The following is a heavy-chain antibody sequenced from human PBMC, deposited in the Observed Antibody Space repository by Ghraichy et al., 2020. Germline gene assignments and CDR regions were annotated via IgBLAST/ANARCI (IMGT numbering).Heavy chain of an antibody. V-gene: IGHV3-48*02. Sequence: GGSLRLSCAASGFTFSSYSMNWVRQAPGKGLEWVSYISSSSSTIYYADSVKGRFTISRDNAKNSLYLQMNSLRDEDTAVYYCARVSQLLSPYYGMDVWGQGTTVTVSS. CDR3: ARVSQLLSPYYGMDV. J-gene: IGHJ6*02. D-gene: IGHD2-2*01. CDR1: GFTFSSYS. CDR2: ISSSSSTI.